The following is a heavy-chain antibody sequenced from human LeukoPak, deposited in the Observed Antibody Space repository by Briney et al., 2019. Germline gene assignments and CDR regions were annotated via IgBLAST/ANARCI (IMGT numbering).Heavy chain of an antibody. CDR1: GFTFSSYA. CDR3: ATYCSSTSCWEQFDY. Sequence: GGSLRLSCAASGFTFSSYAMSWVRQAPGKGLEWVSAISGSGGSTYYADSVKGPFTISRDNSKNTLYLQMNSLRAEDTAVYYCATYCSSTSCWEQFDYWGQGALVTVSS. D-gene: IGHD2-2*01. V-gene: IGHV3-23*01. J-gene: IGHJ4*02. CDR2: ISGSGGST.